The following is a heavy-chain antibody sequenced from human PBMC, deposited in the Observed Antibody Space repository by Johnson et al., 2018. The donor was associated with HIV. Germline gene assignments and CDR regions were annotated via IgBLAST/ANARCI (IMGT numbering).Heavy chain of an antibody. Sequence: QVQLVESGGGVVQPGRSLRLSCAASGFTFSSYGMHWVRQAPGKGLEWAAVISFDGNLKKYADSVKGRFTISRDNAKNSLYLQMNSLRAEDTAVYYCARSKDCSVGTCPDAFDIWGQGTLVMVSS. CDR2: ISFDGNLK. J-gene: IGHJ3*02. CDR3: ARSKDCSVGTCPDAFDI. V-gene: IGHV3-33*08. D-gene: IGHD2-15*01. CDR1: GFTFSSYG.